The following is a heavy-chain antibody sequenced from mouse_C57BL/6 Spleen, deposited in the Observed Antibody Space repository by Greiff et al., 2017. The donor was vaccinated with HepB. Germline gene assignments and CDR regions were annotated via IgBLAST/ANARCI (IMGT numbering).Heavy chain of an antibody. CDR3: ARIDGSSYYYAMDY. V-gene: IGHV5-17*01. Sequence: EVKLMESGGGLVKPGGSLKLSCAASGFTFSDYGMHWVRQAPEKGLEWVAYISSGSSTIYYADTVKGRFTISRDNAKNTLFLQMTSLRSEETAMYYCARIDGSSYYYAMDYWGQGTSVTVSS. J-gene: IGHJ4*01. D-gene: IGHD1-1*01. CDR1: GFTFSDYG. CDR2: ISSGSSTI.